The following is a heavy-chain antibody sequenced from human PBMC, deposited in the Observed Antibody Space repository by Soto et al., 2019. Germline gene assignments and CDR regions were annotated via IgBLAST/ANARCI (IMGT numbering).Heavy chain of an antibody. V-gene: IGHV4-59*06. CDR1: GGSSSSDY. D-gene: IGHD1-20*01. Sequence: SSETLYLTSTVSGGSSSSDYWSWIRQPPGKGLEWIGHIYHSGRTYYNPSLKSRVGILVDTSKNQFSLNLNSVTAADTAVYYCARWVEVSLDYFDSWGQGTPVTVSS. CDR3: ARWVEVSLDYFDS. J-gene: IGHJ4*02. CDR2: IYHSGRT.